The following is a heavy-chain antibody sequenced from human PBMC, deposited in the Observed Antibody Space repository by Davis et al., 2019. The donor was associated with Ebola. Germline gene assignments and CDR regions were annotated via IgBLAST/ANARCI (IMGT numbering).Heavy chain of an antibody. CDR3: ATGGQWELLRGEYYFDY. J-gene: IGHJ4*02. CDR1: GFTFSSYA. Sequence: PGGSLRLSCAASGFTFSSYAMSWVRQAPGKGLEWVSAISGSGGSTYYADSVKGRFTISRDNSKNTLYLQMNSLRAEDTAVYYCATGGQWELLRGEYYFDYWGQGTLVTVSS. V-gene: IGHV3-23*01. CDR2: ISGSGGST. D-gene: IGHD1-26*01.